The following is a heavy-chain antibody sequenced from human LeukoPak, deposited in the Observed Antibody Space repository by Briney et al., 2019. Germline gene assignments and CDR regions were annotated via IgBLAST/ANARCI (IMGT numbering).Heavy chain of an antibody. Sequence: GGSLRLSCAASGFTVSSNYMSWVRQAPGKGLEWVSVIYSGGSTYYADSVKGRFTISRDNSKNTLYLQMNSLRAEDTAVYYCARSLWFGELFYFDYWGQGTLVTVSS. D-gene: IGHD3-10*01. CDR2: IYSGGST. J-gene: IGHJ4*02. V-gene: IGHV3-53*01. CDR1: GFTVSSNY. CDR3: ARSLWFGELFYFDY.